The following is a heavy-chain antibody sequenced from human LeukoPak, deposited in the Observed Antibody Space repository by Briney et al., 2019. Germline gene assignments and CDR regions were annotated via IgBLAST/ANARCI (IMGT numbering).Heavy chain of an antibody. D-gene: IGHD2-15*01. V-gene: IGHV3-48*01. CDR3: VRVKGSYFDY. CDR1: GFPLSSYS. CDR2: ISSSGSAI. J-gene: IGHJ4*02. Sequence: GGSLRLSCAASGFPLSSYSINWVRQAPGKGLEWVSYISSSGSAIYYVDSVKSRFAVSRDNAKNSLFLQMNSPRAEDTAVYYCVRVKGSYFDYWGQGALVTVSS.